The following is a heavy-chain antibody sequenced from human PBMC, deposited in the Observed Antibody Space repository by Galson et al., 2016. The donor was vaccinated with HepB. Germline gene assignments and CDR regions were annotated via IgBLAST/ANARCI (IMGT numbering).Heavy chain of an antibody. CDR3: ARDTKGRVEVVVAANYYYYYGMDV. J-gene: IGHJ6*02. D-gene: IGHD2-15*01. CDR2: IWYDGSNK. Sequence: SLRLSCAASGFTFSSYGMRWVRQAPGKGLEWVAVIWYDGSNKYYADSVKGRFTISRDNSKNTLYLQMNSLRAEDTAVYYCARDTKGRVEVVVAANYYYYYGMDVWGQGTTVTVSS. CDR1: GFTFSSYG. V-gene: IGHV3-33*01.